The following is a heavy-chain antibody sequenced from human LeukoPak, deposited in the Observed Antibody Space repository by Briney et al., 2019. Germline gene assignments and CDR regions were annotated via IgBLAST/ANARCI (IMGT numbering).Heavy chain of an antibody. J-gene: IGHJ4*02. CDR1: GGSVSSGSYY. CDR3: ARDPTGAY. V-gene: IGHV4-61*01. D-gene: IGHD4-17*01. CDR2: TAYSGTT. Sequence: PSETLSLTCSVSGGSVSSGSYYWNWIRQPPGKGLEWIGCTAYSGTTYYNPSLQSRVTMSVHTSKNKISLNLSSVTAADTAVYYCARDPTGAYWGQGTLVTVSS.